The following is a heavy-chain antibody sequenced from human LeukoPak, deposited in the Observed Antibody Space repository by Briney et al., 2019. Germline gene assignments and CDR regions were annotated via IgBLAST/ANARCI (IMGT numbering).Heavy chain of an antibody. CDR3: ARKLYYGDYFDY. V-gene: IGHV4-38-2*01. J-gene: IGHJ4*02. D-gene: IGHD3-3*01. CDR2: IYHSGYT. Sequence: SETLSLTCAVSGYSISSGYYCGWVRQPPGKGLEWIGTIYHSGYTYYNPSLKSRVTISVDTSKNQFSLKLSSVTAADTAVYYCARKLYYGDYFDYWGQGTLVTVSS. CDR1: GYSISSGYY.